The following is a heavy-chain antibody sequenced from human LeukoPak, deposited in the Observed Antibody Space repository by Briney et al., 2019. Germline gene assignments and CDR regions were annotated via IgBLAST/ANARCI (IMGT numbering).Heavy chain of an antibody. D-gene: IGHD3-9*01. CDR3: ANLRYDILTDDAFDI. CDR2: ISYDGSNK. J-gene: IGHJ3*02. V-gene: IGHV3-30*18. CDR1: GFTFSSYG. Sequence: QAGGSLRLSCAASGFTFSSYGMHWVRQAPGKGLEWVAVISYDGSNKYYADSVKGRFTISRDNSKNTLYLQMNSLRAEDTAVYYCANLRYDILTDDAFDIWGQGTMVTVSS.